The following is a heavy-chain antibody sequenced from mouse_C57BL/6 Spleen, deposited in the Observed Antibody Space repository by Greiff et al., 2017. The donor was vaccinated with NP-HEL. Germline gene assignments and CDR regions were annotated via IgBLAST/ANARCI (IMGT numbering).Heavy chain of an antibody. CDR1: GFSLTSYG. CDR3: ATPYYSNYVHAMDY. J-gene: IGHJ4*01. Sequence: VQLQQSGPGLVQPSQSLSITCTVSGFSLTSYGVHWVRQSPGKGLEWLGVIWRGGSTDYNAAFMSRLSITKDNSKSQVFFKMNSLQADDTTIYYCATPYYSNYVHAMDYWGQGTSVTVSS. CDR2: IWRGGST. V-gene: IGHV2-5*01. D-gene: IGHD2-5*01.